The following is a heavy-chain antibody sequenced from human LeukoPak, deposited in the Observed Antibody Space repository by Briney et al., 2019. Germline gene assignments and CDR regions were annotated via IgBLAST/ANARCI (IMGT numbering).Heavy chain of an antibody. CDR1: GYSFTSYW. Sequence: GESLKISCKGSGYSFTSYWIGWVRQMPGKGLEWMGIIYPGDSDTRYSPSFQGQVTISADKSISTAYLQWSSLKASDTAMYYCARRGYSYGPGPYYYYYYMDVWGKGTTVTVSS. V-gene: IGHV5-51*01. CDR3: ARRGYSYGPGPYYYYYYMDV. CDR2: IYPGDSDT. J-gene: IGHJ6*03. D-gene: IGHD5-18*01.